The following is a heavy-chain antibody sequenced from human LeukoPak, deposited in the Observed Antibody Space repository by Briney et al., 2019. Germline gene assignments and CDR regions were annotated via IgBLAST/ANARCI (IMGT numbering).Heavy chain of an antibody. CDR3: ARVYYYGSGSGDFDY. D-gene: IGHD3-10*01. Sequence: SETLCLTCAVYGGSFSGYYWSWIRQPPGKGLERIGEINHSGSTNYNPSLKSRVTISVDTSKNQFSLKLSSVTAADTAVYYCARVYYYGSGSGDFDYWGQGTLVTVSS. J-gene: IGHJ4*02. CDR1: GGSFSGYY. CDR2: INHSGST. V-gene: IGHV4-34*01.